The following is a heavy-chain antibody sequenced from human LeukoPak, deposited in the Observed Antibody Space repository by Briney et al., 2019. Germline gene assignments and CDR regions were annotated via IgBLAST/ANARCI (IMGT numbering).Heavy chain of an antibody. CDR3: ARQSRNYDILTCYLPRGYFDY. CDR2: IYYSGST. D-gene: IGHD3-9*01. CDR1: GGSISSYY. V-gene: IGHV4-59*08. Sequence: SETLSLTCTVSGGSISSYYWSWIRQPPGKGLEWIGYIYYSGSTNYNPSLKSRVTISVDTSKNQFSLKLSSVTAADTAVYYCARQSRNYDILTCYLPRGYFDYWGQGTLVTVSS. J-gene: IGHJ4*02.